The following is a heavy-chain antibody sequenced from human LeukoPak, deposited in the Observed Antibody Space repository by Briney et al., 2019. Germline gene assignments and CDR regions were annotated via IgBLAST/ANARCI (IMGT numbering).Heavy chain of an antibody. CDR3: AVIAAAGGFDY. Sequence: SETLSLTCAVYGGSFSGYYWSWIRQPPGKGLEWIGETNHSGSTNYNPSLKSRVTISVDTSKNQFSLKLSSVTAADTAVYYCAVIAAAGGFDYWGQGTLVTVSS. CDR2: TNHSGST. J-gene: IGHJ4*02. V-gene: IGHV4-34*01. CDR1: GGSFSGYY. D-gene: IGHD6-13*01.